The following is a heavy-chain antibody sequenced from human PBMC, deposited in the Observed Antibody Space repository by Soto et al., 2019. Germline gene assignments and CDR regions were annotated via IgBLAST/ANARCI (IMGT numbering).Heavy chain of an antibody. CDR2: ISYDGNNK. CDR3: ARGPSYSDSYFDY. J-gene: IGHJ4*02. Sequence: GSLRLSCAASEFTFSNYAMHWVLQPPCKGLQWLAVISYDGNNKYYADSVEGRFTISRDNSKNTVYLQMNSLRLEDTAVYYCARGPSYSDSYFDYWGQGTLVTVSS. V-gene: IGHV3-30*03. CDR1: EFTFSNYA. D-gene: IGHD4-17*01.